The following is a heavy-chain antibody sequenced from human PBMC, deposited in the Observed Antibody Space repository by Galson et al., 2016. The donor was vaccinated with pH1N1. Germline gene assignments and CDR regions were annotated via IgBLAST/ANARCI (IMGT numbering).Heavy chain of an antibody. J-gene: IGHJ6*02. D-gene: IGHD3-3*01. CDR1: GFIFTNAW. CDR2: VKSEAFRGTT. V-gene: IGHV3-15*01. Sequence: SLRLSCAASGFIFTNAWMSWARRAPGKGLEWVGRVKSEAFRGTTDYAAPVQGRFIVSRDDSKSTVYLQMNSLKTEDTAVYYCTTISSVFGVVVKDFWGQGTTVIVSS. CDR3: TTISSVFGVVVKDF.